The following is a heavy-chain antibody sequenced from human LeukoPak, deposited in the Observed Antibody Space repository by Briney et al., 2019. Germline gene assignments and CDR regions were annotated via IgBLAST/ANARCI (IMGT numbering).Heavy chain of an antibody. V-gene: IGHV3-23*01. D-gene: IGHD2-15*01. CDR2: ISGSGGST. Sequence: GSLRLSCAATGVTSSSNAVGGSPHPPGRGLEWVSAISGSGGSTYYADSVKGRFTISRDNSKNTLYLQMNSLRAEDTAVYYCAKDRGGSIWGQGTMVTVSS. CDR3: AKDRGGSI. J-gene: IGHJ3*02. CDR1: GVTSSSNA.